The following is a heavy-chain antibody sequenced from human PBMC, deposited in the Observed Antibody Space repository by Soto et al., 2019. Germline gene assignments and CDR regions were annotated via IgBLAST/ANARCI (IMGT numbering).Heavy chain of an antibody. CDR2: IYYSGST. J-gene: IGHJ6*02. CDR3: ARDRECDILTGNYYYYYGMDV. D-gene: IGHD3-9*01. Sequence: QVQLQESGPGLVKPSQTLSLTCTVSGGSISSGGYYWSWIRQHPGEGLEWIGYIYYSGSTYYNPSLESRVTIPVDTSKDQFSLKLSSVTAADTAVYYCARDRECDILTGNYYYYYGMDVWGQGTTVTVSS. CDR1: GGSISSGGYY. V-gene: IGHV4-31*03.